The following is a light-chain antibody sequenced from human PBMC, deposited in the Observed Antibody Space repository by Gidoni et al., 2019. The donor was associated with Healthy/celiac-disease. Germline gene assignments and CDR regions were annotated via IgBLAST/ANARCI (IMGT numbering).Light chain of an antibody. CDR3: QQSYSTTWT. Sequence: DIQMTQSPSSLSASVGDRVTITCRASQSISSYLNWYQQKPGKAPKLLIYAASSLQSGVPSRFSGSGSGTDFTLTISSLQPEDFATYYCQQSYSTTWTLXQXTKVEIK. CDR1: QSISSY. CDR2: AAS. V-gene: IGKV1-39*01. J-gene: IGKJ1*01.